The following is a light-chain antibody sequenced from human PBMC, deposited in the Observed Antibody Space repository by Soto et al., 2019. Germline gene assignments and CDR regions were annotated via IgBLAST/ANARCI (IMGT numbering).Light chain of an antibody. CDR2: DAS. V-gene: IGKV1-33*01. Sequence: IQMTQSPSSLSASVGDRVTITCQASQDIKNYLNWYQQKSGKAPKLLIYDASDLETGVPSRFSGSGSGTEFTLTINFLQPDDFATYYCQQYNSYSPLTFGGGTKVDIK. J-gene: IGKJ4*01. CDR3: QQYNSYSPLT. CDR1: QDIKNY.